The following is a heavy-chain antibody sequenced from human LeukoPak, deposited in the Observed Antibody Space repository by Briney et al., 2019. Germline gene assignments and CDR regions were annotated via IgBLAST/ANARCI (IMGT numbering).Heavy chain of an antibody. V-gene: IGHV5-51*01. CDR2: IYPGDSDT. D-gene: IGHD3-16*02. Sequence: GESLQISCKGSGYTFTSYWIAWVRQMPGKGLEWMGIIYPGDSDTRYSPSFQGQVTISADKSISTAYLQWSSLKASDTAMYYCARHGASYYFEYWGQGTLVTVSS. CDR3: ARHGASYYFEY. CDR1: GYTFTSYW. J-gene: IGHJ4*02.